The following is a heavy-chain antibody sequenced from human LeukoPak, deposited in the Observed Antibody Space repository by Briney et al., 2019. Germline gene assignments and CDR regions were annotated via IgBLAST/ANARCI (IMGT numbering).Heavy chain of an antibody. J-gene: IGHJ3*02. CDR3: ARDNHRSGDAFDI. CDR2: ISVYNGNT. Sequence: ASVKVSCKASGYTFTSSGITWVRQAPGQGLEWMGWISVYNGNTKYAQKYQGRVTMTTDTSTSTAYMELRSLRSDDTAVYYCARDNHRSGDAFDIWGQGTMVTVSS. D-gene: IGHD1-14*01. CDR1: GYTFTSSG. V-gene: IGHV1-18*01.